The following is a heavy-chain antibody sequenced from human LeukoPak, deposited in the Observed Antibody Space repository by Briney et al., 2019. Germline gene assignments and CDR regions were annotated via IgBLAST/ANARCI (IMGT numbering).Heavy chain of an antibody. D-gene: IGHD1-7*01. CDR3: ARGFSLAPRDNWNYPPNY. J-gene: IGHJ4*02. V-gene: IGHV4-30-2*05. Sequence: SQTLSLTCAVSGGSISSGGYSWSWIRQPPGKGLEWIGYIYHSGSTYYNPSLKSRVTISVDTSKNQFSLKLSSVTAADTAVYYCARGFSLAPRDNWNYPPNYWGQGTLVTVSS. CDR2: IYHSGST. CDR1: GGSISSGGYS.